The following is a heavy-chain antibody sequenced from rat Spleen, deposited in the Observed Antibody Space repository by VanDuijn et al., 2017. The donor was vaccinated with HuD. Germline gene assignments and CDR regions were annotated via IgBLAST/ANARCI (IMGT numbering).Heavy chain of an antibody. Sequence: EVQLVESGGGLVQPGRSLKLSCEASGFTFNKYWMTWIRQAPKKGLEWVATISYDGSSTYYRDSVKGRFTISRDNAKSTLYLQMDSLRSEDTATYYCTTDNNYFGYWGQGVMVTVSS. CDR1: GFTFNKYW. D-gene: IGHD1-10*01. V-gene: IGHV5-7*01. CDR3: TTDNNYFGY. CDR2: ISYDGSST. J-gene: IGHJ2*01.